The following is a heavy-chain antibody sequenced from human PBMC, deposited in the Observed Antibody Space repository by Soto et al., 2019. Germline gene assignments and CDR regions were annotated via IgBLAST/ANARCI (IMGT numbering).Heavy chain of an antibody. J-gene: IGHJ5*02. CDR2: MNPNSGNT. D-gene: IGHD2-2*01. V-gene: IGHV1-8*01. CDR1: GYTFTSYD. CDR3: ARTNVCSSTSCYGAAWFDP. Sequence: ASVKVSCKASGYTFTSYDINWVRQATGQGLEWMGWMNPNSGNTGYAQKFQGRVTMNRNTSISTAYMELSSLRSEDTAVYYGARTNVCSSTSCYGAAWFDPWGQETLVTVSS.